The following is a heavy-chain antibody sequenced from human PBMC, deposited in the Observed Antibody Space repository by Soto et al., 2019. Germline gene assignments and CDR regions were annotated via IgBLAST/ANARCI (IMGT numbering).Heavy chain of an antibody. V-gene: IGHV3-9*01. D-gene: IGHD1-26*01. CDR3: AKDKGEYSGSYYYYGMDV. CDR2: ISWNSGSI. Sequence: GGSLRLSCAASGFTFDDYAMHWVRQAPGKGLEWVSGISWNSGSIGYADSVKGRFTISRDNAKNSLYLQMNSLRAEDTALYYCAKDKGEYSGSYYYYGMDVWGQGTTVTVSS. J-gene: IGHJ6*02. CDR1: GFTFDDYA.